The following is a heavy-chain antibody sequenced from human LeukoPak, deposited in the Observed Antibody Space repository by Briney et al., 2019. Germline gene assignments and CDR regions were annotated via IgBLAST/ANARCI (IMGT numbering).Heavy chain of an antibody. CDR1: GGTFSSYA. Sequence: SVKVSCKASGGTFSSYAISWVRQAPGQGLEWMGGIIPIFGTANYAQTFQGRVTITADESTSTAYMELSSLRSEDTAVYYCASQRGGVVPAANYYYYYYMDVWGKGTTVTVSS. V-gene: IGHV1-69*13. J-gene: IGHJ6*03. CDR3: ASQRGGVVPAANYYYYYYMDV. D-gene: IGHD2-2*01. CDR2: IIPIFGTA.